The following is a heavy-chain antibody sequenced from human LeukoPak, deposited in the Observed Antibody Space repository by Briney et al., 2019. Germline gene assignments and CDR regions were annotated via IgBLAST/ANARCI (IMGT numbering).Heavy chain of an antibody. CDR1: GYTFTSYA. V-gene: IGHV7-4-1*02. Sequence: GASVKVSCKASGYTFTSYAMNWVRQAPGQGLEWMGWINTNTGNPTYAQGFTGRFVFSLDTSVSTAYLQISSLKAEDTAVYYCARGGGYYDSSGSDAFDIWGQGTMVTVSS. D-gene: IGHD3-22*01. J-gene: IGHJ3*02. CDR2: INTNTGNP. CDR3: ARGGGYYDSSGSDAFDI.